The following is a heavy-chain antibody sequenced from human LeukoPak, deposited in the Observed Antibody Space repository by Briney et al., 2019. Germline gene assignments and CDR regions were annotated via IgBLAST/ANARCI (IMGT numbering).Heavy chain of an antibody. CDR1: GFTFSNYA. Sequence: GGSLRLSCAASGFTFSNYAMRWVRQAPGKGLEWVSGISGSGDSTYYADSVKGRFTISRDNAKNSLYLQMNSLRAEDTAVYYCAREAYYYDREIDYWGQGTLVTVSS. CDR2: ISGSGDST. J-gene: IGHJ4*02. CDR3: AREAYYYDREIDY. V-gene: IGHV3-23*01. D-gene: IGHD3-22*01.